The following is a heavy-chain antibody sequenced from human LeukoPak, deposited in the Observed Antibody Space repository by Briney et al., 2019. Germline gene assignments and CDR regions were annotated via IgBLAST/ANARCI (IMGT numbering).Heavy chain of an antibody. Sequence: GGSLRLSCGASGFTFTNYGMHWVRQAPGKGLEWVAFIRNDGSNKYYAESVKGRFTISRDNSKNTLYLQMNSLRVEDTAVYYCARRWQFDYWGQGTLVTVSS. CDR1: GFTFTNYG. CDR3: ARRWQFDY. D-gene: IGHD2-15*01. J-gene: IGHJ4*02. V-gene: IGHV3-30*02. CDR2: IRNDGSNK.